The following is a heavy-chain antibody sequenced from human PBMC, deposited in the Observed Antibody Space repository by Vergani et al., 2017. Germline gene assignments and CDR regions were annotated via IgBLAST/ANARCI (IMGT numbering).Heavy chain of an antibody. CDR3: ARDSSTSPYYYYYGMDV. J-gene: IGHJ6*02. CDR2: IYYSGST. V-gene: IGHV4-59*01. Sequence: QVQLQESGPGLVKPSETLSLTCTVSGGSISGYYWSWIRQPPGKGLEWIGYIYYSGSTNYNPSLKSRVTISVDTSKNQFSLKLSSVTAADTAVYYCARDSSTSPYYYYYGMDVWGQGTTVTVSS. D-gene: IGHD6-13*01. CDR1: GGSISGYY.